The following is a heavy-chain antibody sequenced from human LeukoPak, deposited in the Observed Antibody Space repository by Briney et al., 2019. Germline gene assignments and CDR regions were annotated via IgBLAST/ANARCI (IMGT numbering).Heavy chain of an antibody. V-gene: IGHV3-66*01. D-gene: IGHD5-18*01. J-gene: IGHJ4*02. CDR2: IYSAGTT. CDR3: ARAQGGKIQLWDYYFDY. Sequence: QPGGSLRLSCAASGFTVSDNYISWVRQAPGKGLEWVALIYSAGTTHADSVRGRFTISRDKSKNMLYLQMNNLRAEDTAVYFCARAQGGKIQLWDYYFDYWGQGTLVTVPS. CDR1: GFTVSDNY.